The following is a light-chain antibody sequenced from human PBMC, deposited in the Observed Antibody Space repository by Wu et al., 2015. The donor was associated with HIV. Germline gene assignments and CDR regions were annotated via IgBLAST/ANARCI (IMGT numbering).Light chain of an antibody. V-gene: IGKV3-11*01. CDR2: DAS. CDR1: RSVSGT. J-gene: IGKJ1*01. CDR3: QQYNDWPT. Sequence: EIVLTQSPATLSLSSGETATLSCRASRSVSGTLAWYQQKPGQALRLLIYDASNRATGVPARFSGSGSFTDFTLTISSLEPEDFAVYYCQQYNDWPTFGQGTKVEI.